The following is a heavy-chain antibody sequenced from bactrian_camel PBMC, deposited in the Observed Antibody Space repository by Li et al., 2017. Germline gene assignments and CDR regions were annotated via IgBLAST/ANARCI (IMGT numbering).Heavy chain of an antibody. D-gene: IGHD6*01. CDR2: ISSGGGRT. CDR1: GFTFSSYA. V-gene: IGHV3S31*01. CDR3: AADHVDYGGSIYPCDSLIASDVLGFGY. Sequence: DVQLVESGGGLAQVGGSLRLSCAGSGFTFSSYAMGWVRQAPGKGLEWVSGISSGGGRTYYADSVKGRFTLSRDNAKNTLYLQLNSLETEDTGTYYCAADHVDYGGSIYPCDSLIASDVLGFGYSGQGTQVTVS. J-gene: IGHJ6*01.